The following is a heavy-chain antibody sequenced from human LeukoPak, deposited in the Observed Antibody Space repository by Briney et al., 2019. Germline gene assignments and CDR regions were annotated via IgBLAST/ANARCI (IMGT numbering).Heavy chain of an antibody. J-gene: IGHJ3*02. Sequence: SETLSLTCTVSGGSISNYYWSWIRQPAGKGLEWIGRIYSSGSTNYNPSLKSRVSMSVDTSKNQFSLKLSSVTAADTAVYYCARADHDFWTGWTIWGQGTMVTVSS. CDR3: ARADHDFWTGWTI. CDR2: IYSSGST. V-gene: IGHV4-4*07. CDR1: GGSISNYY. D-gene: IGHD3/OR15-3a*01.